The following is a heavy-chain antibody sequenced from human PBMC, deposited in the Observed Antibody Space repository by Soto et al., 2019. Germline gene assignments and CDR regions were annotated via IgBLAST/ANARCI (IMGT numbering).Heavy chain of an antibody. V-gene: IGHV3-23*01. CDR3: ANPVDIVATRPLDY. J-gene: IGHJ4*02. CDR2: ITNSGGST. D-gene: IGHD5-12*01. CDR1: GFTFSSYA. Sequence: EVPLLESGGGLVQPGGSLRLSCAASGFTFSSYAMSWVRKAPGKGLEWIGAITNSGGSTNYADSVKGRFTISRDNSKNTLYMQMNSLRAEDTAVYYCANPVDIVATRPLDYWGQGTLVTVSS.